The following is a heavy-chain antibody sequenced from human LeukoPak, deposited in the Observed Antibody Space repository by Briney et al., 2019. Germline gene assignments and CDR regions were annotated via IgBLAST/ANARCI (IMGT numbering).Heavy chain of an antibody. V-gene: IGHV3-74*01. CDR3: ATDGGYAADY. Sequence: PGGSLRLSCAAYEFTFSSSWMHWVRQAPGKGLVWVSHIRTDGSSTTYADSVRGRFTISRDNAGNTVYLQMNGLRAEDTAVYYCATDGGYAADYWGQGVLVTVSS. CDR1: EFTFSSSW. J-gene: IGHJ4*02. CDR2: IRTDGSST. D-gene: IGHD2-2*01.